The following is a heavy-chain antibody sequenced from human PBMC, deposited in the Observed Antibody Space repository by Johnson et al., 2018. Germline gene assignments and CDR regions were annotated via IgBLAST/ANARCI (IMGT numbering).Heavy chain of an antibody. CDR2: ISYDGSNK. Sequence: QVQLQQSGGGVVQPGRSLRLSCGASGLTIGTFGMHWVRQAPGKGLEWVAIISYDGSNKYYVDSVKGRFTISRDNSKNTVYLQMNSLRAEDTAVYYCAKDLQGISYIVEIWGQGTLVTVSS. CDR1: GLTIGTFG. J-gene: IGHJ3*02. V-gene: IGHV3-30*18. D-gene: IGHD2-15*01. CDR3: AKDLQGISYIVEI.